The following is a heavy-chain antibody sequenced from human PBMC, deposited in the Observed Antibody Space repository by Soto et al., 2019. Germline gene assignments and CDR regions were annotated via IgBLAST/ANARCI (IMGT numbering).Heavy chain of an antibody. J-gene: IGHJ4*02. D-gene: IGHD2-15*01. CDR3: TRHAIGVVVPAAIRN. CDR2: IYYTGTS. Sequence: SETLSLTCAVSGGSISSSSYYSDWIRQPPGKGLEWIGTIYYTGTSNYNPSLKSRVTISVDTSKNQFSLNLSSVTAADTAVYYCTRHAIGVVVPAAIRNWGQGSLVTVSS. CDR1: GGSISSSSYY. V-gene: IGHV4-39*01.